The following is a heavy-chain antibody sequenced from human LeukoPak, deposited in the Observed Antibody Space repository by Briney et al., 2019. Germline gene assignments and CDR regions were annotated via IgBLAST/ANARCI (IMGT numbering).Heavy chain of an antibody. V-gene: IGHV4-39*07. CDR2: IYYSGST. CDR1: GGSISGSNSY. Sequence: PSETLSLTCTVSGGSISGSNSYWGWIRQPPGKGLEWIGTIYYSGSTYYNPSLKSRITISVDTSKNQFSLKLSSVTAADTAVYYCASVHVQRGSDYWGQGTLVTVSS. CDR3: ASVHVQRGSDY. J-gene: IGHJ4*02.